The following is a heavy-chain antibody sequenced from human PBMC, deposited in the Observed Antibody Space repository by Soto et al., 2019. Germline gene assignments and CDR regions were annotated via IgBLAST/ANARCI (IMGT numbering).Heavy chain of an antibody. CDR3: ARVRYSYGQIGPFDY. J-gene: IGHJ4*02. D-gene: IGHD5-18*01. CDR1: GDSVSSNSAA. CDR2: TYYRSKWYN. Sequence: SQTLSLTCAISGDSVSSNSAAWNWIRQSPSRGLEWLGRTYYRSKWYNDYAVSVKSRITINPDTSKNQFSLQLSSVTPEDTAVYYCARVRYSYGQIGPFDYWGQGTLVTVSS. V-gene: IGHV6-1*01.